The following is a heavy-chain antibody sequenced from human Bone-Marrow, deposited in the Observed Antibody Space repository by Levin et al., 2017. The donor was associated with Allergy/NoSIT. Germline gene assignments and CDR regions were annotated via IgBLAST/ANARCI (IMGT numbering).Heavy chain of an antibody. CDR1: GYTFTGYY. D-gene: IGHD3-22*01. CDR2: INPNSGGT. CDR3: ARVTVITRGAVVAFDI. J-gene: IGHJ3*02. V-gene: IGHV1-2*02. Sequence: EASVKVSCKASGYTFTGYYMHWVRQAPGQGLEWMGWINPNSGGTNYAQKFQGRVTMTRDTSISTAYMELSRLRSDDTAVYYCARVTVITRGAVVAFDIWGQGTMVTVSS.